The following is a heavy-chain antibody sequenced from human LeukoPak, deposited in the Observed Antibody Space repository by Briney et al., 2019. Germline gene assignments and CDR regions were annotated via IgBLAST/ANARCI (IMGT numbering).Heavy chain of an antibody. V-gene: IGHV4-39*07. D-gene: IGHD4-17*01. J-gene: IGHJ4*02. CDR2: IYYRGYT. CDR1: GGSISSSHYY. Sequence: SETLSLTCTVSGGSISSSHYYWGWIRQPPGKGLEWIASIYYRGYTNYNPSLKSRVTISVDTSKNQFSLKLSSVTAADTAVYYCARGGDYVHYFDYWGQGTLVTVSS. CDR3: ARGGDYVHYFDY.